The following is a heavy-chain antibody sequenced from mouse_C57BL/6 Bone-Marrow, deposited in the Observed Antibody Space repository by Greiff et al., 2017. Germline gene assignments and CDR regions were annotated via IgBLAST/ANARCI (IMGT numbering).Heavy chain of an antibody. J-gene: IGHJ2*01. D-gene: IGHD2-1*01. CDR1: GYAFTNYL. V-gene: IGHV1-54*01. CDR3: AREGVYYGNGVNFAY. Sequence: VQLQQSGAELVRPGTSVKVSCKASGYAFTNYLIEWVKQRPGQGLEWIGVINPGSGGTNYNEKFKGKATLTADKSSSTAYMQLSSLTSEDSAVYFCAREGVYYGNGVNFAYWGQATPQTFSS. CDR2: INPGSGGT.